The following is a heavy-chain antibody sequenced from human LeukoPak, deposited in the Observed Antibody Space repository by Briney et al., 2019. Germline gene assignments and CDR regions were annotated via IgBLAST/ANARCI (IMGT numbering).Heavy chain of an antibody. Sequence: SETLSLTCTISGGSISSLYWSWIRQPPGKGLEWIGSIYYSGGTNYNPSLKSRVTISVDTSKIQFSLRLSSVTAADTAVYYCARWQYTISSGWFDPWGQGTLVTVSS. J-gene: IGHJ5*02. V-gene: IGHV4-59*08. CDR1: GGSISSLY. CDR3: ARWQYTISSGWFDP. CDR2: IYYSGGT. D-gene: IGHD6-6*01.